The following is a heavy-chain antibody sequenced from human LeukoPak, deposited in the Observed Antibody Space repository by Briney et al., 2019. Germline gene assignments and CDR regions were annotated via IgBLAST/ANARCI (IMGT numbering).Heavy chain of an antibody. D-gene: IGHD3-10*01. J-gene: IGHJ3*01. CDR3: AREYYYGSNSNAFDL. Sequence: QPGGSLRLSCAASGFTFDNYVMHWVRQAPGKGLEWVAVIWHDGSDKYYANSVKGRFTISRDNSKNTLYVQLNSLRTEDTAVYYCAREYYYGSNSNAFDLWGQGTMVIVSS. CDR2: IWHDGSDK. V-gene: IGHV3-33*01. CDR1: GFTFDNYV.